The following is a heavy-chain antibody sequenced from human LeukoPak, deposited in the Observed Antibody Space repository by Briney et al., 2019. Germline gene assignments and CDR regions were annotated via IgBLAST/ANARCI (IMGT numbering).Heavy chain of an antibody. Sequence: ASVKVSCKASGGTFSSYAISWLRQAPGQGLEWMGGIIPIFGTANYAQKFQGRVTITTDESTSTAYMELSSLRSEDTAVYYCARGEAVAGTWTIDYWGQGTLVTVSS. J-gene: IGHJ4*02. CDR2: IIPIFGTA. V-gene: IGHV1-69*05. D-gene: IGHD6-19*01. CDR3: ARGEAVAGTWTIDY. CDR1: GGTFSSYA.